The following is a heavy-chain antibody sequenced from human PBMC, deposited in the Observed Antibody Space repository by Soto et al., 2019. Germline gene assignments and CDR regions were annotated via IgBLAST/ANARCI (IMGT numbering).Heavy chain of an antibody. Sequence: ASVKVSCKAFGYTFTSYGIAWVRQAPGQGLEWMGWISTYSDSTNYAQTLQGRVTMTTDTSTTTASMELRSLTPDDTAVYYCVRGYSGSYNFDYWGQGTLVTVS. CDR1: GYTFTSYG. V-gene: IGHV1-18*04. J-gene: IGHJ4*02. D-gene: IGHD1-26*01. CDR2: ISTYSDST. CDR3: VRGYSGSYNFDY.